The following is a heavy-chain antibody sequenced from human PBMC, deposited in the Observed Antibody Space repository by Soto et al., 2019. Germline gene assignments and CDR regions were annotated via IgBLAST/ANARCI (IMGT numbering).Heavy chain of an antibody. D-gene: IGHD3-22*01. J-gene: IGHJ3*01. Sequence: QVQLVQSGAEVKKPGASVKVSCKASGYTFTSSGMSWVRQAPGQGLEWMGWISAHTGSSEYAQRFQGRVTMTTDRSKITAYMELRSLRSDDTAVYYCARAFFYQGSESSGYSFAAFDFWGPGTLVTVSS. CDR2: ISAHTGSS. CDR3: ARAFFYQGSESSGYSFAAFDF. CDR1: GYTFTSSG. V-gene: IGHV1-18*01.